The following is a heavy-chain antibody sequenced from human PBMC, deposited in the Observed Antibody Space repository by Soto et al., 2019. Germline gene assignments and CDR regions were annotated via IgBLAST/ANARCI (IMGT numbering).Heavy chain of an antibody. CDR2: IIPVFETP. V-gene: IGHV1-69*12. Sequence: QVQLVQSGAEVKKPGSSVKVSCMASGGTFSSYTINWVRQAPGQGLEWMAGIIPVFETPTYAQNFQGRVTITADESTSTAYMELNSLRSEDTALYYCARGLRIFGVDYGFDIWGQGTLVTVSS. D-gene: IGHD3-3*01. CDR1: GGTFSSYT. CDR3: ARGLRIFGVDYGFDI. J-gene: IGHJ3*02.